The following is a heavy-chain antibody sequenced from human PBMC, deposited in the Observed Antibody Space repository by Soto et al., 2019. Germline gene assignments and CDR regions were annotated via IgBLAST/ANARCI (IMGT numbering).Heavy chain of an antibody. CDR2: IYYSGST. CDR3: ASRLPGGLPASYYYGMYG. CDR1: DGSISSTNYY. V-gene: IGHV4-39*01. J-gene: IGHJ6*02. Sequence: SETLSLTCTVSDGSISSTNYYWGWIRQPPGKGLEWIGSIYYSGSTYYNPSLKSRVTISVDTSKNQFSLKLSSVTAADTAVYYCASRLPGGLPASYYYGMYGCSREATGTVSS. D-gene: IGHD5-18*01.